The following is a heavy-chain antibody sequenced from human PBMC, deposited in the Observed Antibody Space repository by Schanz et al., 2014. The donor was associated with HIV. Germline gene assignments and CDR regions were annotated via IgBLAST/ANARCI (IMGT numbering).Heavy chain of an antibody. J-gene: IGHJ4*02. D-gene: IGHD2-21*02. V-gene: IGHV3-9*01. CDR2: ISWNSGSR. CDR1: GFFLDDYA. Sequence: EVQLVESGGGLVQPGRSLRLSCATSGFFLDDYAMHWVRQAPGKGLEWVSGISWNSGSRGYAESVKGRFTISRDNAKNSLYLHINSLRVKDTALYYCAKGPYGGNSYYFEYWGQGTLVTVSS. CDR3: AKGPYGGNSYYFEY.